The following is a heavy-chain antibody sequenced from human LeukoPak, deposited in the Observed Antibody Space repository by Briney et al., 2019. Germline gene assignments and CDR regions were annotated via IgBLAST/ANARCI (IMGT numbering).Heavy chain of an antibody. J-gene: IGHJ4*02. D-gene: IGHD4-17*01. Sequence: SVKVSCKASGGTFSSYAISWVRQAPGQGLEWMGRIIPILGIANYAQKFQGRVTITADKSTSTAYVELSSLRSEDTAVYYCANLDYGDYVTPYWGQGTLVTVSS. CDR3: ANLDYGDYVTPY. CDR1: GGTFSSYA. V-gene: IGHV1-69*04. CDR2: IIPILGIA.